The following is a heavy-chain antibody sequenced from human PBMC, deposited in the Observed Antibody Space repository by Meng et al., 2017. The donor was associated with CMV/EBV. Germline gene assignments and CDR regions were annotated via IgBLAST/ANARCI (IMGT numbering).Heavy chain of an antibody. D-gene: IGHD4-11*01. Sequence: GESLKISCAASGFTFSSYDMSWVRQAPGKGLEWVSAISGSGGSTYYADSVKGRFTISRDNSKNTLYLQMNSLRAEDTAVYYCAKGTADYSPGMDVWGQGTTVTVSS. J-gene: IGHJ6*02. CDR1: GFTFSSYD. CDR2: ISGSGGST. CDR3: AKGTADYSPGMDV. V-gene: IGHV3-23*01.